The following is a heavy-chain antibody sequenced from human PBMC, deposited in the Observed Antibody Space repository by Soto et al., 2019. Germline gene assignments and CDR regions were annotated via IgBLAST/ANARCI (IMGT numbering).Heavy chain of an antibody. J-gene: IGHJ6*03. CDR1: GGTFSSYT. V-gene: IGHV1-69*02. CDR2: IIPILGIA. Sequence: SVKVSCKASGGTFSSYTISWVRQAPGQGLEWMGRIIPILGIANYAQKFQGRVTITADKSTSTAYMELSSLGSEDTAVYYCARNLDEGYYYYYMDVWGKGTTVTVSS. CDR3: ARNLDEGYYYYYMDV.